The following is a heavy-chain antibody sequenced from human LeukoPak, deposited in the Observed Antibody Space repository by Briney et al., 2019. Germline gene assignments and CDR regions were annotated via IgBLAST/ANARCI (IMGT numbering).Heavy chain of an antibody. CDR3: ARASEGTYYPYFDY. CDR1: GFTFSDHY. CDR2: TRNKANSYTT. J-gene: IGHJ4*02. V-gene: IGHV3-72*01. D-gene: IGHD1-26*01. Sequence: GGSLRLSCAASGFTFSDHYTDWVRQAPGKGLEWVGRTRNKANSYTTEYAASVKGRFTISRDDSKNSLYLQMNSLKTEDTAVYYCARASEGTYYPYFDYWGQGTLVTVSS.